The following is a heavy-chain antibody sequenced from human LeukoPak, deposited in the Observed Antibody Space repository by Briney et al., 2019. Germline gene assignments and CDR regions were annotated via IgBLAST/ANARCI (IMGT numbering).Heavy chain of an antibody. CDR3: AKEIVGDGYINWGDY. J-gene: IGHJ4*02. CDR1: GFTFSSYA. V-gene: IGHV3-23*01. D-gene: IGHD5-24*01. CDR2: ISGSGGRT. Sequence: PGGSLRLSCAASGFTFSSYAMSWVRQAPGKGLEWVSAISGSGGRTYYADSVKGRFTISRDNSKNTLYLQMNSLRAEDTAVYYCAKEIVGDGYINWGDYWGQGTLVTVSS.